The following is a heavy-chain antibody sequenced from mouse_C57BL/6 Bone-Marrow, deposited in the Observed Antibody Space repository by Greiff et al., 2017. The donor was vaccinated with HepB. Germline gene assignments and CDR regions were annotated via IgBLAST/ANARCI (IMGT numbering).Heavy chain of an antibody. J-gene: IGHJ4*01. D-gene: IGHD2-5*01. Sequence: EVMLVESGGGLVKPGGSLKLSCAASGFTFSSYAMSWVRQTPEKRLEWVATISDGGSYTYYPDNVKGRFTISRDNAKNNLYLQMSHLKSEDTAMYYCARGWQTAYYSNYVDAMDYWGQGTSVTVSS. CDR1: GFTFSSYA. CDR3: ARGWQTAYYSNYVDAMDY. V-gene: IGHV5-4*03. CDR2: ISDGGSYT.